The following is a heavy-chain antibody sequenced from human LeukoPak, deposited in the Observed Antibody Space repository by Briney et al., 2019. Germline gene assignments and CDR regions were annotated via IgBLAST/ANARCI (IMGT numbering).Heavy chain of an antibody. CDR2: MNPNSGNT. Sequence: ASVKVSCKASGYTFTSYDINWVRQATGQGLEWMGWMNPNSGNTGYAQKFQGRVTMTRNTSISTAYMELSSLRSEDTAVYYCARGIIASGYDYFNYYYYMDVWGKGTTVTISS. J-gene: IGHJ6*03. V-gene: IGHV1-8*01. CDR1: GYTFTSYD. CDR3: ARGIIASGYDYFNYYYYMDV. D-gene: IGHD5-12*01.